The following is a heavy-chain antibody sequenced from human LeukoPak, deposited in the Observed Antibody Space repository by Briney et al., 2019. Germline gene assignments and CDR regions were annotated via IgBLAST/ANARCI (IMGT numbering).Heavy chain of an antibody. CDR2: IIPTFGTA. V-gene: IGHV1-69*01. CDR3: ARATYYYDSSGLGAFDI. J-gene: IGHJ3*02. CDR1: GGTFSSYA. Sequence: SVKVSCKASGGTFSSYAISGVRQAPGQGLEWMGGIIPTFGTANYAQKFQGRVTITADESTSTAYMELSSLRSEDTAVYYCARATYYYDSSGLGAFDIWGQGTMVTVSS. D-gene: IGHD3-22*01.